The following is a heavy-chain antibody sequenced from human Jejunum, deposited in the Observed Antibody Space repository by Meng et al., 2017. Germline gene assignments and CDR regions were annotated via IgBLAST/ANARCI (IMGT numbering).Heavy chain of an antibody. V-gene: IGHV1-2*06. D-gene: IGHD1-26*01. Sequence: ASVKVSCKTSGFTFSDYYIHWVRQAPGEGLEYMGRSTPNSDDIYYADDFQGRVTVTRDTSTSTAYLELSRLRSDDTAIYYCARDLVGSTMGDYWGQGTLVTVSS. CDR2: STPNSDDI. J-gene: IGHJ4*02. CDR1: GFTFSDYY. CDR3: ARDLVGSTMGDY.